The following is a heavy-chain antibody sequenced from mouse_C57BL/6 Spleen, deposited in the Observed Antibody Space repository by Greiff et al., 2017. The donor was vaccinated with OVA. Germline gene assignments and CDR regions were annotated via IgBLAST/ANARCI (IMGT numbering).Heavy chain of an antibody. CDR1: GYTFTSYW. CDR2: IYPGSGST. Sequence: QVQLQQPGAELVKPGASVTMSCKASGYTFTSYWITWVKQRPGQGLEWIGDIYPGSGSTNYNDKFKSKATLTVDSSSSTSYMQLRRLTSDASAVFYCARSRYYGSRSPFDYWGQGTTLTVSS. CDR3: ARSRYYGSRSPFDY. D-gene: IGHD1-1*01. J-gene: IGHJ2*01. V-gene: IGHV1-55*01.